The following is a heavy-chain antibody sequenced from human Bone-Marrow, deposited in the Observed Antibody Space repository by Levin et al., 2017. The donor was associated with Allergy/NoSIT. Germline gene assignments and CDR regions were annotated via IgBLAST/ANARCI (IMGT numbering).Heavy chain of an antibody. CDR2: IKEDGSEK. CDR1: VFTFSNSW. CDR3: ARDQFRRATIGARWFDP. V-gene: IGHV3-7*01. D-gene: IGHD5-24*01. Sequence: GGSLRLSCAASVFTFSNSWMSWVRQAPGKGLEWVANIKEDGSEKYYVDSVKGRFTISRDNAKNSLYVQMNSLRAEDTAVYYCARDQFRRATIGARWFDPWGQGTLVTVSS. J-gene: IGHJ5*02.